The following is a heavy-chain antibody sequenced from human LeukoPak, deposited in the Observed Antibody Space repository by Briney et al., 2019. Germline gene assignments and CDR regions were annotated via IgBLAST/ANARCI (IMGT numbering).Heavy chain of an antibody. CDR1: GYSISSGYY. J-gene: IGHJ5*02. Sequence: PSETLSLTCAVSGYSISSGYYWGWIRQPPGKGLEWIGSIYHSGSTYYNPSLKSRVTISVDTSKNQFSLKLSSVTAADTAVYYCARDSGLAEDSSLDPWGQGTLVTVSS. D-gene: IGHD3-22*01. V-gene: IGHV4-38-2*02. CDR3: ARDSGLAEDSSLDP. CDR2: IYHSGST.